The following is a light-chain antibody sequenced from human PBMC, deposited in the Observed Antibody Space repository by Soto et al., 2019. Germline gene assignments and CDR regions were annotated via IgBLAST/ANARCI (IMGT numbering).Light chain of an antibody. J-gene: IGKJ1*01. V-gene: IGKV2-28*01. CDR1: QSLLHTNGYNY. Sequence: DIVMTQSPLSLPVTPGEPASISCRSSQSLLHTNGYNYLDWYLQKPGQSPQALIYLGSNRSSGVPDRFSGSGSGTDFTLKISRVEAEDVGVYYCMQPLQTPRTFGQGTTGDIK. CDR2: LGS. CDR3: MQPLQTPRT.